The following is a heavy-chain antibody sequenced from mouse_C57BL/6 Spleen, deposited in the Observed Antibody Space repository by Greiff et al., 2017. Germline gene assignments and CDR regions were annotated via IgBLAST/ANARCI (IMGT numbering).Heavy chain of an antibody. CDR3: ARSQFFTTVVASFDD. D-gene: IGHD1-1*01. J-gene: IGHJ2*01. CDR2: ILPGSGST. V-gene: IGHV1-9*01. Sequence: VQLVESGAELMKPGASVKLSCKATGYTFTGYWLEWVKQRPGHGLEWLGEILPGSGSTNYNEKFKGKATFTADTSSNTAYMQLSSLTTEDSAIYYCARSQFFTTVVASFDDWGQGTTLTVSS. CDR1: GYTFTGYW.